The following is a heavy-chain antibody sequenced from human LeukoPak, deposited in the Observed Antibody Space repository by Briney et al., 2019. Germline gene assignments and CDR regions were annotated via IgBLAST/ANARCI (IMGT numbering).Heavy chain of an antibody. CDR1: GFTFSSYS. Sequence: GGSLRLSCAASGFTFSSYSMNWVRQAPGKGLEWVSSISSSSSYIYYADSVKGRFTISRDNAKNSLYLQMNSLRAGDTAVYYCASYSDPIAAAGTGFDYWGQGTLVTVSS. D-gene: IGHD6-13*01. J-gene: IGHJ4*02. CDR2: ISSSSSYI. CDR3: ASYSDPIAAAGTGFDY. V-gene: IGHV3-21*01.